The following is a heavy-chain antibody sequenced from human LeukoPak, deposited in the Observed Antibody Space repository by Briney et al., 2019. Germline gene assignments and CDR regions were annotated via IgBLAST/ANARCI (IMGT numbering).Heavy chain of an antibody. J-gene: IGHJ4*02. Sequence: PSETLSLTCTVSGGSISSSSYYWGWIRQPPGKGLEWIGGIYYSGSTYYNPSLKSRVTISVDTSKNQFSLKLSSVTAADTAVYYCARDDPITMVRGVYDYWGQGTLVTVSS. CDR2: IYYSGST. D-gene: IGHD3-10*01. V-gene: IGHV4-39*07. CDR1: GGSISSSSYY. CDR3: ARDDPITMVRGVYDY.